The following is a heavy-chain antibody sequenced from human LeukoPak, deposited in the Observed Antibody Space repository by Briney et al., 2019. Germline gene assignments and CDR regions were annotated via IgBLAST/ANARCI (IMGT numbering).Heavy chain of an antibody. V-gene: IGHV3-11*01. CDR1: GFTFIDYY. CDR2: ISSSCRTI. J-gene: IGHJ4*02. D-gene: IGHD3-22*01. CDR3: ARAGSGSNLASFAY. Sequence: PGWALRLSCPASGFTFIDYYMSWIRPAPGRGLAGVSYISSSCRTIYYADSVKGRFTLSSHNPRNSLYLQMNSLRDEDTAVYYCARAGSGSNLASFAYWGQGTLATASS.